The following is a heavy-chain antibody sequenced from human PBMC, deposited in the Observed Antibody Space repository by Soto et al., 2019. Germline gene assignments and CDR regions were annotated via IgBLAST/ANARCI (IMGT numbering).Heavy chain of an antibody. J-gene: IGHJ6*02. CDR1: GYTFTSYC. CDR3: ARATIFVPYYYYYGMDV. Sequence: ASVKVSCKASGYTFTSYCISWVRQAPGQGLEWMGWISAYNGNTNYAQKLQGRVTMTTDTSTSTAYMELRSLRSDDTAVYYCARATIFVPYYYYYGMDVWGQGTTVTVSS. D-gene: IGHD3-3*01. CDR2: ISAYNGNT. V-gene: IGHV1-18*01.